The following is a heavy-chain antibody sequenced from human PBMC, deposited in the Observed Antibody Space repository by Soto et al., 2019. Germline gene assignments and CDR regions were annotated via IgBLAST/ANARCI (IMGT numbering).Heavy chain of an antibody. CDR1: GFTFSSYG. J-gene: IGHJ5*02. CDR3: AIESQPGIAVAANWFDP. Sequence: GGSLRLSCAASGFTFSSYGMHWVRQAPGKGLEWVAVISYDGSNKYYADSVKGRFTISGDNSKNTLYLQMNSLRAEDTAVYYCAIESQPGIAVAANWFDPWGQGTLVTVSS. D-gene: IGHD6-19*01. CDR2: ISYDGSNK. V-gene: IGHV3-30*03.